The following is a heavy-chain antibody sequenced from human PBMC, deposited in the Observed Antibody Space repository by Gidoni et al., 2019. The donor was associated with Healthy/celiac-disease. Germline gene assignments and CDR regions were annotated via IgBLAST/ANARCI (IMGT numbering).Heavy chain of an antibody. V-gene: IGHV4-31*03. CDR2: IYYSGST. Sequence: QVQLQESGPGLVQPSQTLSLTCTVPGGSISSGGSYWSWLRQHPGKGLEWIGYIYYSGSTYYNPSLKSRVTISVDTSKNQFSLKLSSVTAADTAVYYCARRGGIYKGGGRGNNWFDPWGQGTLVTVSS. CDR1: GGSISSGGSY. CDR3: ARRGGIYKGGGRGNNWFDP. D-gene: IGHD2-15*01. J-gene: IGHJ5*02.